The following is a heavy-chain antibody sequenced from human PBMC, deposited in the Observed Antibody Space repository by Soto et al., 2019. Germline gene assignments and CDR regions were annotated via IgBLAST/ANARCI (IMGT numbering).Heavy chain of an antibody. D-gene: IGHD3-16*01. CDR3: AFGNLSYYFDY. V-gene: IGHV3-30*02. Sequence: GGSLSLSCAASGFTFSGFGMHWVRQAPGKGLEWVAIIRYDGSDKYYAESVRGRFTISRANFKNTLSLQMNSLRAEDTAVYHCAFGNLSYYFDYWGQGTPVTVSS. J-gene: IGHJ4*02. CDR1: GFTFSGFG. CDR2: IRYDGSDK.